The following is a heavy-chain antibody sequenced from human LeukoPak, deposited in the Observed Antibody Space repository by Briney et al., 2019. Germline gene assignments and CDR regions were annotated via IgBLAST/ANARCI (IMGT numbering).Heavy chain of an antibody. CDR2: INHSGST. D-gene: IGHD3-10*01. CDR1: GGSFSGYY. V-gene: IGHV4-34*01. CDR3: ASMPITMVRGPPNCFDY. Sequence: PSETLSLTCAVYGGSFSGYYWSWIRQPPGKGLEWIGEINHSGSTNYNPSLKSRVTISVDTSKNQFSLKLSSVTAADTAVYYCASMPITMVRGPPNCFDYWGQGTLVTVSS. J-gene: IGHJ4*02.